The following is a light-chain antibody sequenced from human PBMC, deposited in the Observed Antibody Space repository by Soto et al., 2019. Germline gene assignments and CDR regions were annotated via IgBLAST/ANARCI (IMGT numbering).Light chain of an antibody. CDR3: QHYGSSPPDT. CDR2: GTS. V-gene: IGKV3-20*01. J-gene: IGKJ2*01. Sequence: EIVLTQSPGTLSLSLGERATLSCRASQSVSTKYVAWYQQKPGQAPSLLIYGTSKRAAGIPDRFSASGSGTDFSLTISRREPEDFAVYYCQHYGSSPPDTFGQGTKLEIK. CDR1: QSVSTKY.